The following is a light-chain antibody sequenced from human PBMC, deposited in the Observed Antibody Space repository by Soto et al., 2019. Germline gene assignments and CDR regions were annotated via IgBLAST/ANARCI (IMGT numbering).Light chain of an antibody. J-gene: IGKJ1*01. Sequence: ENVLTQSPGTLSLSPGERVTLSCRASQSVTSNYLAWYQQNPGQAPRLLIYGASSRATGIPDRFSGSGSGTDFTLTISRLEPEDFAVYYCQYYGTSPQTFGQGTKVDIK. CDR2: GAS. V-gene: IGKV3-20*01. CDR1: QSVTSNY. CDR3: QYYGTSPQT.